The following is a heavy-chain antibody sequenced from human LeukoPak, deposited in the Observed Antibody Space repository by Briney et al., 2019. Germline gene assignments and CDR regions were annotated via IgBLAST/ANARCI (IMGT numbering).Heavy chain of an antibody. V-gene: IGHV3-15*01. J-gene: IGHJ4*02. CDR1: GFSFTNAW. CDR2: IKSKTDGGTT. CDR3: TTEFIYGDYVSF. Sequence: PGGSLRLSCAASGFSFTNAWMSWVRQAPGKVLEWLGRIKSKTDGGTTDYAAPVKGRFTISRDDSKNTLYLQMNSLKTEDTAVYYCTTEFIYGDYVSFWGQGTLVTVSS. D-gene: IGHD4-17*01.